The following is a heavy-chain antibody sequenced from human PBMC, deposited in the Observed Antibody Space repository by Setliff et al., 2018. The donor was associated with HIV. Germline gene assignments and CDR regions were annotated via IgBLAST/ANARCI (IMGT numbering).Heavy chain of an antibody. CDR3: ARGRYGSGTYWGLYYYYYMDV. CDR2: ITPNGDDT. Sequence: ASVKVSCKASADIFNAYYIHWVRQAPGQGLEWMGWITPNGDDTNYPQKFEGRVTLTRDTSIATAYMELRSLTSDDTAVYYCARGRYGSGTYWGLYYYYYMDVWGKGTTVTVSS. D-gene: IGHD3-10*01. J-gene: IGHJ6*03. V-gene: IGHV1-2*02. CDR1: ADIFNAYY.